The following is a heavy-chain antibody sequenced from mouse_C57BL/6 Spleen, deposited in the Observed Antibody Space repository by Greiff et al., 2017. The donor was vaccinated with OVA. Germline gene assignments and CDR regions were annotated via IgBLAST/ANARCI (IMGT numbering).Heavy chain of an antibody. Sequence: EVKVVESEGGLVQPGSSMKLSCTASGFTFSDYYMAWVRQVPEKGLEWVANINYDGSSTYYLDSLKSRFIISRDNAKNILYLQMSSLKSEDTATYYCARDSLIYDGYYDYWGQGTSVTVSS. CDR3: ARDSLIYDGYYDY. D-gene: IGHD2-3*01. J-gene: IGHJ4*01. V-gene: IGHV5-16*01. CDR2: INYDGSST. CDR1: GFTFSDYY.